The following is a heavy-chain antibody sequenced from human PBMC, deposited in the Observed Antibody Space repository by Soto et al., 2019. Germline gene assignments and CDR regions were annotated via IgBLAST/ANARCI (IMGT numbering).Heavy chain of an antibody. CDR2: IKQDGSEE. Sequence: GGSLRLSCAASGFTFSSYWMNWVRQAPGKGLEWVANIKQDGSEEYFLDSVKGRFTISRDNAKNSLYLQMNSLRAEDTAVYYCARPLGWRDAYDVWXPGTRVTVSS. D-gene: IGHD6-19*01. CDR3: ARPLGWRDAYDV. V-gene: IGHV3-7*01. CDR1: GFTFSSYW. J-gene: IGHJ3*01.